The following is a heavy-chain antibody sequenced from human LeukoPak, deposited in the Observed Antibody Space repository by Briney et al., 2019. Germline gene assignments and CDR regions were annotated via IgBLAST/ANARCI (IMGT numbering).Heavy chain of an antibody. J-gene: IGHJ4*02. Sequence: GGPLRFSCATSGFFFATYVTHWLRKAPGKRLEWVAFIQNRENAKSYADSVRRRFSIFSDDSKTTLYLQLSILRRDATTVYYGTKDSFYWLSWSWGPGGLVIVSS. V-gene: IGHV3-30*02. D-gene: IGHD2-8*02. CDR1: GFFFATYV. CDR3: TKDSFYWLSWS. CDR2: IQNRENAK.